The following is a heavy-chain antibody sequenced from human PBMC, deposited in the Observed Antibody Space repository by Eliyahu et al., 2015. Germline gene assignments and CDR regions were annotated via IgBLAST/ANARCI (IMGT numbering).Heavy chain of an antibody. D-gene: IGHD1-26*01. J-gene: IGHJ4*02. CDR3: AGGLVGPTPK. CDR2: ISRLGXT. CDR1: GGSXSGYY. Sequence: QVQLQQWGAGLLKPSETLSLXXAXXGGSXSGYYXTWIXPPPGKGLEWIGEISRLGXTNYSPSLKSRVTISIDTSKKHFSLKLSSLTAADTAVYYCAGGLVGPTPKWGQGTEVTVSS. V-gene: IGHV4-34*01.